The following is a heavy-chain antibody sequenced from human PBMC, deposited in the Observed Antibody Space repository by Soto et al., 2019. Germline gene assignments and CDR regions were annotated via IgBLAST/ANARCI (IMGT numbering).Heavy chain of an antibody. CDR3: AKDGNSGSYSLFDY. Sequence: EVQLVESGGVVVQPGGSLRLSCAASGFTFDDYIMHWVRQAPGKGLEWVSLISWDGGTTYYADSVKGRFTISRDNSQNSRYPPMNSLRTEDTALYYCAKDGNSGSYSLFDYWGQETLVTASS. V-gene: IGHV3-43*01. D-gene: IGHD1-26*01. CDR1: GFTFDDYI. J-gene: IGHJ4*02. CDR2: ISWDGGTT.